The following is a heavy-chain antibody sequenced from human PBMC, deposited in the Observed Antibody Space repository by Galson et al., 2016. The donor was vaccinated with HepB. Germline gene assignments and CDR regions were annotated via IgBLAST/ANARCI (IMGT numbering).Heavy chain of an antibody. Sequence: ETLSLTCTVSGGSITGSSYYWGWIRQPPGKGLELIGSIHYSGSTYYNPSLQSRVTISVDTSNNQFSLKLSSVTAADTAVYYCARIGYGDYRAGIMDVWGQGTTVTVSS. CDR1: GGSITGSSYY. V-gene: IGHV4-39*01. CDR2: IHYSGST. J-gene: IGHJ6*02. D-gene: IGHD4-17*01. CDR3: ARIGYGDYRAGIMDV.